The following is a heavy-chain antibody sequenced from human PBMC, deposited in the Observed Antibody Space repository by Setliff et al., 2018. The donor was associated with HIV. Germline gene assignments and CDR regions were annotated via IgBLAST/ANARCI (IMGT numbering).Heavy chain of an antibody. V-gene: IGHV1-8*01. CDR3: VRPGSNSPTDWLDP. J-gene: IGHJ5*02. CDR1: GYTFINYD. Sequence: GASVKVSCKASGYTFINYDVNWVRQATGQGLEWMGWMNPNSGNTGYAQKLQGRVTMTRNIAISTAYMELSNLRSDDTAVYYCVRPGSNSPTDWLDPWGQGTLVTVSS. CDR2: MNPNSGNT. D-gene: IGHD4-4*01.